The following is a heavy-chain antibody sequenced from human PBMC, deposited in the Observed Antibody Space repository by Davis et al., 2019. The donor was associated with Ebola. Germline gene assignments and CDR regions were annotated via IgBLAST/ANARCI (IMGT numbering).Heavy chain of an antibody. J-gene: IGHJ4*02. CDR2: VIDSGIT. D-gene: IGHD6-19*01. V-gene: IGHV4-34*12. Sequence: MPSETLSLTCAVYGGSFSGYYWGWVRQSPGKGLEWIGEVIDSGITNYNPSLKSRVSVSVDRSKNQFSLKLTSVTAADTAVYYCARTTRGSGWFLDYWGQGTLVTVSS. CDR3: ARTTRGSGWFLDY. CDR1: GGSFSGYY.